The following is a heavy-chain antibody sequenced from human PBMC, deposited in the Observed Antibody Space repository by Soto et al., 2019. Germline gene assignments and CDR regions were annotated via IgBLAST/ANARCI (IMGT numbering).Heavy chain of an antibody. D-gene: IGHD2-2*01. J-gene: IGHJ4*02. CDR1: GGSISSYY. Sequence: SETLSLTCTVSGGSISSYYWSWIRQPAGKGLEWIGRIYTSGSTNYNPSLKSRVTMSVDTSKNQFSLKLSSVTAADTAVYYCARECSSNSCYDVFDYWGQGTLVTVS. CDR2: IYTSGST. CDR3: ARECSSNSCYDVFDY. V-gene: IGHV4-4*07.